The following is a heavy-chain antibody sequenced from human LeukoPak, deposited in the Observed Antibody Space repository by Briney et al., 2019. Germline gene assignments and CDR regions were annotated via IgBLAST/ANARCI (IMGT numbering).Heavy chain of an antibody. J-gene: IGHJ1*01. Sequence: PGGSLRLSCAASGFTVSSNYMSWVRQAPGKGLEWVSVIYSGGSTYYADSVKGRFTISRDNSKNTLYLQMNSLRAEDTAVYYCARDLSTSSTAYFQHWGQGTLVTVSS. CDR3: ARDLSTSSTAYFQH. CDR1: GFTVSSNY. D-gene: IGHD6-6*01. V-gene: IGHV3-53*01. CDR2: IYSGGST.